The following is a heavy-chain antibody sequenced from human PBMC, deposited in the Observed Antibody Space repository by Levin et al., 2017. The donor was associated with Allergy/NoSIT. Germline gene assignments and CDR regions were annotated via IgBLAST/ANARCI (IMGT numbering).Heavy chain of an antibody. CDR3: ARDKGQFSGWLFYFDY. Sequence: LSLTCAASGFTLSSSGMHWVRQAPGKGLEWVAVIWSDGSKTYYADSVEGRFTISRDNSKNTLFLQMDSLRADDTAVYYCARDKGQFSGWLFYFDYWGQGTLVTVSS. J-gene: IGHJ4*02. D-gene: IGHD3-3*01. CDR2: IWSDGSKT. CDR1: GFTLSSSG. V-gene: IGHV3-33*01.